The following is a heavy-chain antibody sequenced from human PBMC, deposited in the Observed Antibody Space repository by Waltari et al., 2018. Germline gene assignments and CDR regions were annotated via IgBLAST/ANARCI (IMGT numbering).Heavy chain of an antibody. Sequence: QVQLVQSGAEVKKPGASVKVSCKVSGYTLTELSMHWVRPATGKGLEWMGGFDPEDGETSYAQKFQGRVTMTEDTSTDTAYMELSSLRSEDTAVYYCATAIPFRGSSWYFDYWGQGTLVTVSS. CDR1: GYTLTELS. CDR2: FDPEDGET. D-gene: IGHD6-13*01. J-gene: IGHJ4*02. V-gene: IGHV1-24*01. CDR3: ATAIPFRGSSWYFDY.